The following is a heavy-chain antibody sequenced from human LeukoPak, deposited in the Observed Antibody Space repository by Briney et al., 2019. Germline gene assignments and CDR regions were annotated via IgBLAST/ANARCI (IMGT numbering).Heavy chain of an antibody. V-gene: IGHV3-15*01. CDR2: IKSEGEGATT. CDR1: GFTIGTAW. Sequence: GGSLRLSCVSSGFTIGTAWMSWVRQAPGKGLEWLGHIKSEGEGATTDYAAPAKGRFTISRDDSKNMIYLQMSSLKIDDTAIYYCIAHFPYFYGFDVWGKGTTVTVSS. J-gene: IGHJ6*04. D-gene: IGHD3-3*02. CDR3: IAHFPYFYGFDV.